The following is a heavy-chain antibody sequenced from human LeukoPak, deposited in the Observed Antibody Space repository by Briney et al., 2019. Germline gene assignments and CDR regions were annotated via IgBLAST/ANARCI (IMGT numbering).Heavy chain of an antibody. CDR1: GGSISSGDYY. CDR3: AASWAYSSGYFPPYYFDY. V-gene: IGHV4-30-4*01. D-gene: IGHD3-22*01. Sequence: SETLSLTCTVSGGSISSGDYYWSWIRQPPGKGLEWIGYIYYSGSTYYNPSLKSRVTISVDTPKNQFSLKLSSVTAADTAVYYCAASWAYSSGYFPPYYFDYWGQGTLVTVSS. J-gene: IGHJ4*02. CDR2: IYYSGST.